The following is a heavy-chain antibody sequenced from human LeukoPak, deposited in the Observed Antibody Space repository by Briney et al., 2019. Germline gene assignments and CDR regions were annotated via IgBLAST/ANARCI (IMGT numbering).Heavy chain of an antibody. CDR3: ARDHSIEYWFDP. V-gene: IGHV4-4*07. CDR2: IYTSGST. CDR1: GGSISSYY. Sequence: SETLSLTCTVSGGSISSYYWSWIRQPAGKGLEWIGRIYTSGSTNYNPSLRSRVTMSVDTSKNQFCLKLSSVTAADAAVYYCARDHSIEYWFDPWGQGTLVTVSS. D-gene: IGHD3-3*02. J-gene: IGHJ5*02.